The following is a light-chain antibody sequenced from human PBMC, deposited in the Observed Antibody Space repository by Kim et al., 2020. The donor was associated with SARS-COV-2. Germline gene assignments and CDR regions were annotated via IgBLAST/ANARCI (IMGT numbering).Light chain of an antibody. Sequence: ASVGDRVTITCRASQDIANSLAWYQQKPGTVPKLLIYAASTLQSGVPSRFSGSGSGTEFTLTIGSLQTEDVATYYCQKYDTAPWTFGPGTKVEIK. CDR3: QKYDTAPWT. V-gene: IGKV1-27*01. CDR2: AAS. CDR1: QDIANS. J-gene: IGKJ1*01.